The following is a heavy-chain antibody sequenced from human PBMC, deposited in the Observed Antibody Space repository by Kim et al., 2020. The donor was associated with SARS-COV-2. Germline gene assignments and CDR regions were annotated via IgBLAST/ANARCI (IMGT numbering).Heavy chain of an antibody. Sequence: YTDSGQGRFTISRDNAKNSLYLQMNSLRAEDTAVYYCARSLFGGATFCAYWGQGTLVTVSS. J-gene: IGHJ4*02. V-gene: IGHV3-21*01. CDR3: ARSLFGGATFCAY. D-gene: IGHD1-26*01.